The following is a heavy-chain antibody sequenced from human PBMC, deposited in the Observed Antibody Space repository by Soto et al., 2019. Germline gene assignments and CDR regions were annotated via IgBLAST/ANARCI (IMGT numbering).Heavy chain of an antibody. V-gene: IGHV4-59*08. Sequence: PSETLSLTCSVSGGSFSSYYWSWIRQPPGKGLEWIGYIFYSGSTNYNPSLKSRVTISVDTSKNQFSLKLSSVTAADTAVYYCAGAYGLDFFVFWGKGKMATV. CDR1: GGSFSSYY. CDR2: IFYSGST. CDR3: AGAYGLDFFVF. J-gene: IGHJ3*01. D-gene: IGHD4-17*01.